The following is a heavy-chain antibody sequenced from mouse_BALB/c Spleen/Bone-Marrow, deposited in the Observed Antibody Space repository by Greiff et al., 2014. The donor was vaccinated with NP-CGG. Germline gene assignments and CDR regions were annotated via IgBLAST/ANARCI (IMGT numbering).Heavy chain of an antibody. CDR3: ARHEGAELWSLTY. Sequence: EVKLVESGGDLVKPGGSLKLSCAASGFTFSSYGMPWVRQTPDKRLEWVATISSGGSYTYYPDSVKGRFTISRDNAKNTLYMQMSSLKSEDTAMYYCARHEGAELWSLTYWGQGTLVTVSA. CDR2: ISSGGSYT. D-gene: IGHD1-1*02. J-gene: IGHJ3*01. V-gene: IGHV5-6*02. CDR1: GFTFSSYG.